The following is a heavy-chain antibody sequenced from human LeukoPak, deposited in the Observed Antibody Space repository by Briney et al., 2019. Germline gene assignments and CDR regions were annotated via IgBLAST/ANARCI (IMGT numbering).Heavy chain of an antibody. CDR1: GYTFSDLW. D-gene: IGHD2-2*02. Sequence: GESLKISCQASGYTFSDLWIGWVGQLPGQGLEGMGAVYPADSDTRYSPSFEGHVTISADKSTNTAFLQWNSLQSSDSGIYFCARTQGLYGAADYWGQGTLVISSS. V-gene: IGHV5-51*01. CDR2: VYPADSDT. CDR3: ARTQGLYGAADY. J-gene: IGHJ4*02.